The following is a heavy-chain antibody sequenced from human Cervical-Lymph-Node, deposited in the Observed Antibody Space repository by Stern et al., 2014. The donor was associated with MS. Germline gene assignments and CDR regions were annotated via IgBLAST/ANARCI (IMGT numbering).Heavy chain of an antibody. D-gene: IGHD1-14*01. J-gene: IGHJ6*02. V-gene: IGHV3-33*01. CDR1: GFTFSSYG. CDR2: VYFDGNNK. Sequence: QVQLVQSGGGVVQPGRSLRLSCAASGFTFSSYGMHWVRQAPGKGLEWGAVVYFDGNNKYYADSVKGRFTISRDNSRNTLYLQMNSLRAEDTAVYYCARGNRYYYYAMDVWGQGTTVTVSS. CDR3: ARGNRYYYYAMDV.